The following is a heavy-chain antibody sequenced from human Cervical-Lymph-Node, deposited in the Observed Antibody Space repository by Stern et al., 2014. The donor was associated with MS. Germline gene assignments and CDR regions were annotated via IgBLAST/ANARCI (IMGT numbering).Heavy chain of an antibody. J-gene: IGHJ4*02. CDR2: ISHSGSP. CDR1: GGSFSSSNW. CDR3: VYGGFHSPFAY. D-gene: IGHD4-23*01. Sequence: VQLVESGPGLVKPSGTLSLTCTVSGGSFSSSNWWSWVRQTPGKGLEWIGEISHSGSPSYTPSLKSRVTMSIDKSKRQFSLNLISVIAADTAVYYCVYGGFHSPFAYWGQGKLVTVSS. V-gene: IGHV4-4*02.